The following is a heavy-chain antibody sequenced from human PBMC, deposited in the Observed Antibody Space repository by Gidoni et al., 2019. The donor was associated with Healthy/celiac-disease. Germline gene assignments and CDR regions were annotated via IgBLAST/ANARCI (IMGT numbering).Heavy chain of an antibody. CDR3: AKDLIGMDV. CDR1: GFTFSSYG. Sequence: QVQLVESGGGVVQPGRSLRLSCAASGFTFSSYGMHWVRQAPGKGLEWVAVISYDGSNKYYAESVKGRFTISRDNSKNTLYLQMNSLRAEDTAVYYCAKDLIGMDVWGQGTTVTVSS. D-gene: IGHD3-10*01. V-gene: IGHV3-30*18. J-gene: IGHJ6*02. CDR2: ISYDGSNK.